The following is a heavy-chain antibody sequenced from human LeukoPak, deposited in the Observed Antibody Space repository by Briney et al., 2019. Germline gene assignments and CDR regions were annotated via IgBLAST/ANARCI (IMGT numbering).Heavy chain of an antibody. Sequence: GASAKVSCKVPGYTLTELSMHWVRQAPGKGLEWMGGFDPEDGETIYAQKFQGRVTMTEDTSTDTAYMELSSLRSEDTAVYYCATDLEWLKTLDYWGQGTLVTVSS. CDR3: ATDLEWLKTLDY. CDR1: GYTLTELS. CDR2: FDPEDGET. V-gene: IGHV1-24*01. D-gene: IGHD3-3*01. J-gene: IGHJ4*02.